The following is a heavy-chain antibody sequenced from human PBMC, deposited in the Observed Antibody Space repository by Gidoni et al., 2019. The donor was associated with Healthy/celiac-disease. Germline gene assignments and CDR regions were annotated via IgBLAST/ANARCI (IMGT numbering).Heavy chain of an antibody. V-gene: IGHV3-21*01. Sequence: EVQLVEYGGGLVKPGGSLRHPCTASGFTFSSYSMNWVRQAPGKGLELFSSISSSSSYIYSADSVKRRFTISRDNAKNSLYLQMNSLSAEDTAVYYCARDTAIAVAAHWGQGTLVTVSS. CDR2: ISSSSSYI. J-gene: IGHJ4*02. D-gene: IGHD6-19*01. CDR3: ARDTAIAVAAH. CDR1: GFTFSSYS.